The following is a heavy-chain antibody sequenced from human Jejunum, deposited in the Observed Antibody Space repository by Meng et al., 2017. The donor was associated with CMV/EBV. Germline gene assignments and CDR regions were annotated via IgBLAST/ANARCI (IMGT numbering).Heavy chain of an antibody. CDR1: GFTFRNYP. Sequence: CAASGFTFRNYPLHWVRQAPGKGLEWVAFISYDGSNQHYTDSVKGRFTISRDNSKNTMYLQMNSLRVEDTAVYYCAREDDCHNWFDPWGQGSLVTVSS. CDR2: ISYDGSNQ. CDR3: AREDDCHNWFDP. J-gene: IGHJ5*02. D-gene: IGHD2-21*02. V-gene: IGHV3-30-3*01.